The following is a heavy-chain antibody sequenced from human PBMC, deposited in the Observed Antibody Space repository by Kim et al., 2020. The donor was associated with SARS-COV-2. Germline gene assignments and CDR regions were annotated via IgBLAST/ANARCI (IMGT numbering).Heavy chain of an antibody. CDR2: IYHSGST. V-gene: IGHV4-30-2*01. CDR3: ARVGRGAAARNWYFDL. Sequence: SETLSLTCAVSGGSISSGGYSWSWIRQPPGKGLEWIGYIYHSGSTYYNPSLKSRVTISVDRSKNQFSLKLSSVTAADTAVYYCARVGRGAAARNWYFDLWGRGTLVTVSS. CDR1: GGSISSGGYS. J-gene: IGHJ2*01. D-gene: IGHD6-13*01.